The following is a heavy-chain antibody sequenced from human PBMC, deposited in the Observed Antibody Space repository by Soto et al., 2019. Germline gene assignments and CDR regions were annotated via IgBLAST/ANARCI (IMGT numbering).Heavy chain of an antibody. V-gene: IGHV3-30*18. D-gene: IGHD1-26*01. CDR2: VSYDGTTT. J-gene: IGHJ4*02. Sequence: GGSLRLSCAASGFTFSSHGMQWVRQAPGKGLEWVAVVSYDGTTTYYADSVKGRFTISRDNSKNTMYLQMDSLRIEDTAVYFCVKEGSGSHLSYDYWGVGTLVTVSS. CDR3: VKEGSGSHLSYDY. CDR1: GFTFSSHG.